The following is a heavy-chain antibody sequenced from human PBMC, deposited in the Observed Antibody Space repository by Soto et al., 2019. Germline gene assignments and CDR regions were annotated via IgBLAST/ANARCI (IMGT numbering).Heavy chain of an antibody. CDR2: IWYDGSNK. CDR1: GFTFSSYG. CDR3: ARGHVLRFLELPLPGY. D-gene: IGHD3-3*01. J-gene: IGHJ4*02. V-gene: IGHV3-33*01. Sequence: QVQLVESGGGVVQPGRSMRLSCAASGFTFSSYGMHWVRQAPGKGLEWVAVIWYDGSNKYYADSVKGRFTISRDNSKNTLYLQMNSLRAEDTAVYYCARGHVLRFLELPLPGYWGQGTLVTVSS.